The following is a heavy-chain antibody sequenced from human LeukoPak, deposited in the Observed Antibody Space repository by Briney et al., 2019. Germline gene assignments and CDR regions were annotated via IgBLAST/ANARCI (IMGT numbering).Heavy chain of an antibody. D-gene: IGHD5-24*01. J-gene: IGHJ4*02. V-gene: IGHV3-30*14. CDR2: ISYDENIK. CDR3: ARGKEMATFAFDY. CDR1: GFTFSNYW. Sequence: GGSLRLSCAASGFTFSNYWMHWVRQAPGKGLEWVAAISYDENIKNYADSVKGRFTISRDNSKNTLYLQMNSLRAEDTAVYYCARGKEMATFAFDYWGQGTLVTVSS.